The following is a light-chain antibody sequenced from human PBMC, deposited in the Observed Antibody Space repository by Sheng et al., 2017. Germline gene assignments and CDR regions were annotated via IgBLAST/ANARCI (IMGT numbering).Light chain of an antibody. Sequence: SYVLTQPPSVSVAPGETARITCGGSNIGSKSVHWYQQRPGQAPVLVVFDNADRPSGIPERFSGSNSGNTATLTISRVEAGDEADYYCQVWDNSSDDYWVFGGGTKLTVL. CDR3: QVWDNSSDDYWV. V-gene: IGLV3-21*02. CDR2: DNA. J-gene: IGLJ3*02. CDR1: NIGSKS.